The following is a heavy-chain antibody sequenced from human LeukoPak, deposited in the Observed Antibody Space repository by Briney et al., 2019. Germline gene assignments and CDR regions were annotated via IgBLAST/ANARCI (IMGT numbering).Heavy chain of an antibody. Sequence: PGGSLRLSCAASGFTFSSSWMSWVRQAPGKGLEWVANIKKDGSEKYYVDSVKGRFTISRDNSKNTVYLQMNSLRTEDTAVYYCARERSWNGPLDYWGQGTLVTVSS. CDR1: GFTFSSSW. J-gene: IGHJ4*02. CDR3: ARERSWNGPLDY. CDR2: IKKDGSEK. D-gene: IGHD1-1*01. V-gene: IGHV3-7*01.